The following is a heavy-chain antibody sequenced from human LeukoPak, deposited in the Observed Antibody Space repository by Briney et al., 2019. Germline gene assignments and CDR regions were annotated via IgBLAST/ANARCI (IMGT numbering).Heavy chain of an antibody. Sequence: SETLSLTCSVSVDSFSTHYWTWIRQPPGKGLEWIGYISSIGSTNYNPSLKSRVTILVDTSKNQFSLKMTSVTAADTAVYYCARDPTTVTKGFDIWGQGTMVTVSS. CDR2: ISSIGST. J-gene: IGHJ3*02. D-gene: IGHD4-17*01. V-gene: IGHV4-59*11. CDR1: VDSFSTHY. CDR3: ARDPTTVTKGFDI.